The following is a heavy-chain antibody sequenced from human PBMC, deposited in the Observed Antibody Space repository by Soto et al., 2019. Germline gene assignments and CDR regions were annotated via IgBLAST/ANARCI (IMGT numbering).Heavy chain of an antibody. CDR2: ILGSGGVST. V-gene: IGHV3-23*01. J-gene: IGHJ6*02. CDR3: AKSLTQGRYGMDV. CDR1: GFTFSTYA. Sequence: EVQLLESGGDLVQPGGSLRLSCVASGFTFSTYAMTWVRQAPGKGPEWVSGILGSGGVSTDYADSVQGRFTISRDNSRDTLYLQMNSLRGADTAVYYCAKSLTQGRYGMDVWGQGTTVIVSS. D-gene: IGHD1-26*01.